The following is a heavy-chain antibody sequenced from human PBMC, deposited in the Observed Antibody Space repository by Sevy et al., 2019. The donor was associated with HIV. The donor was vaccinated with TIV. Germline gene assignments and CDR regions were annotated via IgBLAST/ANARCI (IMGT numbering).Heavy chain of an antibody. CDR2: ISTFNVNT. Sequence: ASVKVSCKASGYTFTSYGISWVRQAPGQGLEWMGWISTFNVNTNNAQKLQGRVTMTTDTSTSTAYMELTSLGSDDTAVYYCARDDCSSLSCHGTLLYWGQGTLVTVSS. CDR3: ARDDCSSLSCHGTLLY. D-gene: IGHD2-2*01. CDR1: GYTFTSYG. J-gene: IGHJ4*02. V-gene: IGHV1-18*01.